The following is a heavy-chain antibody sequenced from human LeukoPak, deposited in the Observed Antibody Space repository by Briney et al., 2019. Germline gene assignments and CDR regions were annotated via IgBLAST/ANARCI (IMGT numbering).Heavy chain of an antibody. Sequence: PGGSLRLSCAASGFTVSSNFMSWVRQAPGKGLEWVSVIYSGGDTYYADSVKGRFTISRDNSKNTLYLQMNSLRAEDTAVYYCARDIGGIFDSWGQGTLFTVSS. CDR2: IYSGGDT. V-gene: IGHV3-53*01. J-gene: IGHJ4*02. D-gene: IGHD1-26*01. CDR1: GFTVSSNF. CDR3: ARDIGGIFDS.